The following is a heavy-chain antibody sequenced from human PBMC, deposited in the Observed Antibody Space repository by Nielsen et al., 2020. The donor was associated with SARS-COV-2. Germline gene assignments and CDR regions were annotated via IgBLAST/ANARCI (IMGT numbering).Heavy chain of an antibody. CDR2: INAGNANT. J-gene: IGHJ4*02. Sequence: ASVKVSCKASGYTFISYSMHWVRQAPGQRLEWMGWINAGNANTKYSQKFQGRVTVTTAASTSTVYMELRWLRYDDTAIYYCVRHGGGDDYWGQGTMVTVSS. CDR1: GYTFISYS. V-gene: IGHV1-3*01. CDR3: VRHGGGDDY. D-gene: IGHD3-16*01.